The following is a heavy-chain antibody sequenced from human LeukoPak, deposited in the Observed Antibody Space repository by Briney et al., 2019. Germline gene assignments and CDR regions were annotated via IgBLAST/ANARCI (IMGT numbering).Heavy chain of an antibody. CDR2: INGDGSST. D-gene: IGHD2-15*01. J-gene: IGHJ4*02. V-gene: IGHV3-74*01. CDR1: GFTFSSYW. Sequence: PGGSLRLSCAASGFTFSSYWMHWVRQAPGKGLVWVSRINGDGSSTAYADSVKGRFTISRDNAKNTLYLQMNSLRAEDTAVYYCARDGYCSGGSCYGLRFGYWGQGTLVTVSS. CDR3: ARDGYCSGGSCYGLRFGY.